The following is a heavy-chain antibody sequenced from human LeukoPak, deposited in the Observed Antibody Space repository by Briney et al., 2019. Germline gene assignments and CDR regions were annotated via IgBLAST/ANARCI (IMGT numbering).Heavy chain of an antibody. J-gene: IGHJ4*02. CDR1: GFTFSSYA. D-gene: IGHD3-10*01. CDR3: ARDSRARGGGEADY. CDR2: ISYDGSNK. V-gene: IGHV3-30-3*01. Sequence: GGSLRLSCAASGFTFSSYAMHWVRQAPGKGLEWVAVISYDGSNKYYADSVKGRFTISRDNAKNSLYLQMNSLRAEDTAVYYCARDSRARGGGEADYWGQGTLVTVSS.